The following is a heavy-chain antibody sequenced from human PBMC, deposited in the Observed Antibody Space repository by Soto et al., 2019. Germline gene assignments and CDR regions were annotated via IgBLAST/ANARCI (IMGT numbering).Heavy chain of an antibody. J-gene: IGHJ5*02. Sequence: SETLSLTCTVSGGSISSYYWSWIRQPPGKGLEWIGYIYYSGSANYNPSLKSRVTISVDTSKNQFSLKLSSVTAADPVVYFCPSETTFMYYYGSSGYPNWFAPWAREPWVPASS. D-gene: IGHD3-22*01. CDR3: PSETTFMYYYGSSGYPNWFAP. CDR2: IYYSGSA. CDR1: GGSISSYY. V-gene: IGHV4-59*01.